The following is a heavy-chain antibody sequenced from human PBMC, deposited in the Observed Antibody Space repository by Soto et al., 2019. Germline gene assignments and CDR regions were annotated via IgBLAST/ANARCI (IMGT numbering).Heavy chain of an antibody. J-gene: IGHJ6*04. Sequence: QVQLVQSGAEVKKPGSSVKVSCKASGGTFSSYAISWVRQAPGQGLEWMGGIIPIFGTANYAQKFQGRVTITAEESASTSQMEVCSRRFEEKGVYCAARVPPRPWSGVYYYYYGMDVWGEGTTVTVSS. CDR2: IIPIFGTA. CDR1: GGTFSSYA. CDR3: ARVPPRPWSGVYYYYYGMDV. V-gene: IGHV1-69*01. D-gene: IGHD3-3*01.